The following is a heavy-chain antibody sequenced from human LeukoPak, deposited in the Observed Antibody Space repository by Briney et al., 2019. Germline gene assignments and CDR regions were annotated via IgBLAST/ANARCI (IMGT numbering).Heavy chain of an antibody. V-gene: IGHV3-72*01. J-gene: IGHJ4*02. Sequence: PGGSLRLSCAASGLTFGDHFFDWVRQAPGKGLEWVGRSRDKANSYTTEYAASVKGRFTISRDDSKSIAYLQMNSLKTEDTAVYYCTRALMTTTDYWGQGTLVTVSS. CDR3: TRALMTTTDY. CDR2: SRDKANSYTT. D-gene: IGHD4-11*01. CDR1: GLTFGDHF.